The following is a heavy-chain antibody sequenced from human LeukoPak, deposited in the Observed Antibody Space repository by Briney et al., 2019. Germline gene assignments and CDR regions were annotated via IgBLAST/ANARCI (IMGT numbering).Heavy chain of an antibody. D-gene: IGHD3-22*01. J-gene: IGHJ5*02. V-gene: IGHV3-53*01. CDR3: ARNYDSSLIRWFDL. CDR2: IYSGGST. Sequence: GGSLRLSCAASGFTVSSNYMSWVRQAPGKGLEWVSVIYSGGSTYYTDSVKGRFTISRDNSKNTLYLQMNSPRAEDTAIYYCARNYDSSLIRWFDLWGQGTLVTVSS. CDR1: GFTVSSNY.